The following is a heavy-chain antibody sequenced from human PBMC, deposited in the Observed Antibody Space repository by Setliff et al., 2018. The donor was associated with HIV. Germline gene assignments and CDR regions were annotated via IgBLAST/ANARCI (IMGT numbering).Heavy chain of an antibody. Sequence: PSETLSLTCTVSGGSISSSNYYWGWIRQPPGKGLAWIGSIYYSGSTYYNPSLKSRITISVDTSKNQFSLKLGSVTDADTAVYYCARHVGGSYVNFDYWGQGTLVTVSS. CDR2: IYYSGST. J-gene: IGHJ4*02. V-gene: IGHV4-39*01. CDR3: ARHVGGSYVNFDY. CDR1: GGSISSSNYY. D-gene: IGHD3-16*01.